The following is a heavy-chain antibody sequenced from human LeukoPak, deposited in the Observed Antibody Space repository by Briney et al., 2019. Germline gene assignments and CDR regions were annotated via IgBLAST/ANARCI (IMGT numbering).Heavy chain of an antibody. CDR2: ISAYNGNT. CDR1: GYTFTSYG. J-gene: IGHJ4*02. CDR3: ARGTYYDFWSGFDY. V-gene: IGHV1-18*01. D-gene: IGHD3-3*01. Sequence: ASVKVSCEASGYTFTSYGISWVRQAPGQGLEWIGWISAYNGNTNYAQKLQGRVTMTTVPSTSTAYMERRSLRSYDTAVYYCARGTYYDFWSGFDYWGQGTLVTVSS.